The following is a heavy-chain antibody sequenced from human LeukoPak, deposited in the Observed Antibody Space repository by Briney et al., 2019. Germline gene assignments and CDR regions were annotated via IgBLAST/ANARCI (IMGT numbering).Heavy chain of an antibody. Sequence: SETLSLTCTVSGGSISSYYWSWIRQPPGKGLEWIGYIYYSGSTNYNPSLKSRVTISVDTSKNQFSLKLSSVTAADTAVYYCARDGDYSGYDRGFDCWGQGTLVTVSS. CDR2: IYYSGST. J-gene: IGHJ4*02. CDR1: GGSISSYY. CDR3: ARDGDYSGYDRGFDC. D-gene: IGHD5-12*01. V-gene: IGHV4-59*01.